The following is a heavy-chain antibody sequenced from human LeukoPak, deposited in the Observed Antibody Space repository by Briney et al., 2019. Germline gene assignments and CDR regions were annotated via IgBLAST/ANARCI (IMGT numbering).Heavy chain of an antibody. V-gene: IGHV4-39*01. J-gene: IGHJ4*02. CDR3: ARSPYYYDSSGSAFYLDY. Sequence: SETLSLTCTVSGGSISSSSYYWGWIRQPPGKGLEWIGSIYYSGSTYYNPSLKSRVTIPVDTSKNQFSLKLSSVTAADTAVYYCARSPYYYDSSGSAFYLDYWGQGTLVTVSS. CDR1: GGSISSSSYY. CDR2: IYYSGST. D-gene: IGHD3-22*01.